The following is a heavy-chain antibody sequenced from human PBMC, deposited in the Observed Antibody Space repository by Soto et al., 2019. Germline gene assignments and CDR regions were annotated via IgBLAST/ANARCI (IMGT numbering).Heavy chain of an antibody. Sequence: QVQLVESGGGVVQPGRSLRLSCAASGFTFSDSGMHWVRQAPGKGLEWVAAISHDGGNEFYAESLKARFTISRDNSNTRLYLEMNSLSMEDTALYYCAKSVHDCQVTTCTPKAFDLWGQGAGLTVSS. CDR1: GFTFSDSG. J-gene: IGHJ3*01. CDR3: AKSVHDCQVTTCTPKAFDL. CDR2: ISHDGGNE. V-gene: IGHV3-30*18. D-gene: IGHD2-21*01.